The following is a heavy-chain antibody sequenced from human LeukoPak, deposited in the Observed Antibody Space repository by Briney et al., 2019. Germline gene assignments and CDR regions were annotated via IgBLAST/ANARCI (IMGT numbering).Heavy chain of an antibody. CDR1: GFTFSSYG. CDR2: IRYDGSDK. D-gene: IGHD3-22*01. Sequence: PGGSLRLSCAASGFTFSSYGMHWVRQAPGKGLEWVAFIRYDGSDKYYADSVKGRFTISRDNSKNTPYLQMNSLRAEDTAVYYCAKVPDYYDSSGDAYWGQGTLVTVSS. J-gene: IGHJ4*02. CDR3: AKVPDYYDSSGDAY. V-gene: IGHV3-30*02.